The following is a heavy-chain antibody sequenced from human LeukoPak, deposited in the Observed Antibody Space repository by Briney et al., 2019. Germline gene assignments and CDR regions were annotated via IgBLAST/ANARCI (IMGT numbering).Heavy chain of an antibody. J-gene: IGHJ4*02. D-gene: IGHD5-24*01. CDR1: GFPFSDYA. V-gene: IGHV3-23*01. CDR2: TSVSCGST. Sequence: GGPLRLYCAASGFPFSDYAMSWVRQAQGKGLDWVSATSVSCGSTYYADSVKGRFTISRDNSRNTLYLQMNCLRGDDTAVYYCARRCYNERRFDYWGQGTLVTVSS. CDR3: ARRCYNERRFDY.